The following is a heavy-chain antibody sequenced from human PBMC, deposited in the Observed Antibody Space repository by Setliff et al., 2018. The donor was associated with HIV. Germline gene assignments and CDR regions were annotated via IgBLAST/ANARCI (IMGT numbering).Heavy chain of an antibody. V-gene: IGHV1-18*01. CDR1: GYTFTREA. Sequence: RASVKVSCKASGYTFTREAVTWVRQAPGQGPEWMGWISAYNGNTHYAEKFQGRVTMTTDTSTSTAYMELRSLTSDDSAVYFCARDSFNWNAPLDYWGQGTLVTVSS. CDR3: ARDSFNWNAPLDY. CDR2: ISAYNGNT. D-gene: IGHD1-20*01. J-gene: IGHJ4*02.